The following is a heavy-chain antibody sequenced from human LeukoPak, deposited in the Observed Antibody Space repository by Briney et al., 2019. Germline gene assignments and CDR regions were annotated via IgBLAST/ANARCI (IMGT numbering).Heavy chain of an antibody. CDR1: GGSISSGGYY. CDR2: IHYSGST. D-gene: IGHD3-22*01. CDR3: AGSRICYSDSSGFFDS. V-gene: IGHV4-31*03. J-gene: IGHJ4*02. Sequence: SETLSLTCTVSGGSISSGGYYWSWIRQHPGKGLEWIGYIHYSGSTYYSPSLKSRVSISVDTSKNQFSLKLSSVTAADTAVYYCAGSRICYSDSSGFFDSWGQGTLVTVSS.